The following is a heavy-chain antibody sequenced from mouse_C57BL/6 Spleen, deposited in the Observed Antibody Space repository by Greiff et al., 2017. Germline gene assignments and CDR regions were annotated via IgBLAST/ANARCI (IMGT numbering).Heavy chain of an antibody. CDR2: IDPSDSYT. V-gene: IGHV1-69*01. D-gene: IGHD1-1*01. Sequence: VQLQQPGAELVMPGASVKLSCKASGYTFTSYWMHWVKQRPGQGLEWIGEIDPSDSYTNYNQKFKGKSTLTVDKSSSTAYMQLSSLTSEDSAVYYCARITTVVDYWGQGTTLTVSS. J-gene: IGHJ2*01. CDR1: GYTFTSYW. CDR3: ARITTVVDY.